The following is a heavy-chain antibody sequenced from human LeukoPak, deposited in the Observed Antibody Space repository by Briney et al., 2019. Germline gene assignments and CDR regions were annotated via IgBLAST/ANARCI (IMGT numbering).Heavy chain of an antibody. V-gene: IGHV1-69*04. CDR2: IIPILGIA. D-gene: IGHD2-8*01. Sequence: SVKVSCKASGGTFSSYAISWVRQAPGQGLEWMGRIIPILGIANYAQKFQGRVTITADKSTSTAYMELSSLRSEDTAVYYCSRENGAFSPFGYWGQGTLVTVPS. CDR3: SRENGAFSPFGY. J-gene: IGHJ4*02. CDR1: GGTFSSYA.